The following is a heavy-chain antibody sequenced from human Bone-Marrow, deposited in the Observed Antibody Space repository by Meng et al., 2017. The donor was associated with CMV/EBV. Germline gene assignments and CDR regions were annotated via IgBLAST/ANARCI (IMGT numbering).Heavy chain of an antibody. CDR1: GYTFTGYY. CDR3: ATYYDFWSGYFPYYYYGMDV. D-gene: IGHD3-3*01. Sequence: SVQVSCKASGYTFTGYYMHWVRQAPGQGLEWMGGIIPIFGTANYAQKFQGRVTITTDESTSTAYMELSSLRSEDTAVYYCATYYDFWSGYFPYYYYGMDVWGQGDAGHRLL. V-gene: IGHV1-69*05. J-gene: IGHJ6*01. CDR2: IIPIFGTA.